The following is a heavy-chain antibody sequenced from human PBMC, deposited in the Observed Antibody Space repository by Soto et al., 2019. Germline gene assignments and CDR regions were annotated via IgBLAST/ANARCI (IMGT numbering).Heavy chain of an antibody. J-gene: IGHJ4*02. D-gene: IGHD1-26*01. CDR2: ISSSSSYI. CDR3: ARGVYSGSYPTGPL. V-gene: IGHV3-21*01. CDR1: GFTFSSYS. Sequence: WSLRLSCAASGFTFSSYSMNWVRQAPGKGLEWVSSISSSSSYIYYADSVKGRFTISRDNAKNSLYLQMNSLRAEDTAVYYCARGVYSGSYPTGPLWGQGTLVTVSS.